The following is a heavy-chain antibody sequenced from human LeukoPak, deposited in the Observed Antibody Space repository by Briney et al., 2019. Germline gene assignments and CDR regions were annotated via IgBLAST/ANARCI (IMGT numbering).Heavy chain of an antibody. CDR1: GFTFSGYS. D-gene: IGHD6-6*01. J-gene: IGHJ4*02. CDR3: ARDIPGGSSWGYYFDH. Sequence: GGSLRLSCEASGFTFSGYSMNWVRQAPGKGLEWISYISSSSSAIYYADSVKGRFTISRDNAKNSLYLQMNSLRDEDTAVYYCARDIPGGSSWGYYFDHWGQGTLVTVSS. CDR2: ISSSSSAI. V-gene: IGHV3-48*02.